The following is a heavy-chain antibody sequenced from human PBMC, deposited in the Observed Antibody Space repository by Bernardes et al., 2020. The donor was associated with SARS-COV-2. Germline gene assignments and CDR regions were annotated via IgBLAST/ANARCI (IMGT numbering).Heavy chain of an antibody. Sequence: GESLKISCKGSGYSFTSYWIGWVRQMPGKGLEWMGIIYPGDSDTRYSPSFQGQVTISADKSISTAYLQWSSLKASDTAMYYCARAQGIAARRNYFDYWGQGTLVTVSS. CDR1: GYSFTSYW. J-gene: IGHJ4*02. CDR2: IYPGDSDT. CDR3: ARAQGIAARRNYFDY. D-gene: IGHD6-6*01. V-gene: IGHV5-51*01.